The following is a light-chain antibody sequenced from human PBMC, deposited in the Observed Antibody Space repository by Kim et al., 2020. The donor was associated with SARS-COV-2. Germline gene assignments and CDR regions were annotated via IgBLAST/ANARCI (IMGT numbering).Light chain of an antibody. J-gene: IGKJ4*01. V-gene: IGKV6-21*01. CDR3: HQSSRLPPT. CDR1: QSIGIS. Sequence: DIVLTQSPDFQSVTPKEKVTITCRASQSIGISLHWYQQKPDQSPKLLIKYASKSLSGVPSRFSGSGSGTDFTFTIDGLEAEDAAVYYCHQSSRLPPTFGGGTKVEIK. CDR2: YAS.